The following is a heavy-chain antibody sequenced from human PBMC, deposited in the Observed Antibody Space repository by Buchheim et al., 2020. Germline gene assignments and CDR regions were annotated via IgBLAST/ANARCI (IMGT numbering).Heavy chain of an antibody. CDR1: GFTFSSYT. J-gene: IGHJ4*02. D-gene: IGHD5-12*01. Sequence: EVQLVESGGGLVQPGGSLRLSCAASGFTFSSYTMNWVRQAPGKGLEWVSYITSSGGTTYYADSVKGRVTISRDNAKNSLYSQMNSLRAEDTAVYYCARGVATNHFDYWGQGTL. V-gene: IGHV3-48*01. CDR2: ITSSGGTT. CDR3: ARGVATNHFDY.